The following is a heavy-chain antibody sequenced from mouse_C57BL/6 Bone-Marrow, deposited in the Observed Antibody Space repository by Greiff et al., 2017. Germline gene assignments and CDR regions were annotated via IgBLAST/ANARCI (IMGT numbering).Heavy chain of an antibody. CDR1: GFTFSSYA. CDR3: TAVYYGNPWYFDV. D-gene: IGHD2-1*01. J-gene: IGHJ1*03. CDR2: ISSGGDSI. Sequence: EVQGVESGEGLVKPGGSLKLSCAASGFTFSSYAMSWVRQTPEKRLEWVAYISSGGDSIYYADTVKGRFTISRDNARNTLYLQMSSLKSEDTAMYYCTAVYYGNPWYFDVWGTGTTVTVSS. V-gene: IGHV5-9-1*02.